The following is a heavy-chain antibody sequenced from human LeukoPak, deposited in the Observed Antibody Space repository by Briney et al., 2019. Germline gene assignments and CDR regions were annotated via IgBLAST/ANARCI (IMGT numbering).Heavy chain of an antibody. CDR1: GYTFTNYD. V-gene: IGHV1-8*01. J-gene: IGHJ5*02. D-gene: IGHD3-16*02. Sequence: ASVKVSCKASGYTFTNYDINWVRQATGQGLEWMGWVNPDSGNTGYAQKFQGRVTMTRNTSVSTAYMELSSLRSEDTAMYYCARADYDFVWGSYRLPDPWGQGTLVTVSS. CDR2: VNPDSGNT. CDR3: ARADYDFVWGSYRLPDP.